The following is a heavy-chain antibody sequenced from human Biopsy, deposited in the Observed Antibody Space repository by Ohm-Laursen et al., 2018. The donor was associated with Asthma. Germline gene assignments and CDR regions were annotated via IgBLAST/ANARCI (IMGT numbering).Heavy chain of an antibody. CDR3: ARGDSSNWSHYYFDY. V-gene: IGHV3-53*01. Sequence: SLRLSCAASGFAVSRDYMSWVRQAPGKGLEWVSVIYSGGTSHTADSVRGRFTISRDYSKNTLYLQMHSLRAEDTAVYYCARGDSSNWSHYYFDYWGQRTLVTVSS. D-gene: IGHD3-22*01. J-gene: IGHJ4*02. CDR2: IYSGGTS. CDR1: GFAVSRDY.